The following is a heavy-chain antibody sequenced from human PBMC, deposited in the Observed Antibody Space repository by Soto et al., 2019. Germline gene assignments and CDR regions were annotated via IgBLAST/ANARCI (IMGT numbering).Heavy chain of an antibody. V-gene: IGHV3-30*18. J-gene: IGHJ4*02. CDR2: ISYDGNVA. D-gene: IGHD2-8*01. CDR1: GFTFSNYG. CDR3: AKEGPITKWYFDY. Sequence: QVQLVESEGGVVQPGRSLRLSCAASGFTFSNYGMHWVRQAPGKGLEWVTVISYDGNVAYYADSVKGRFTSSRDNSKNALYLQMNSLRTDDTAVYYGAKEGPITKWYFDYLGQGTLVTVSS.